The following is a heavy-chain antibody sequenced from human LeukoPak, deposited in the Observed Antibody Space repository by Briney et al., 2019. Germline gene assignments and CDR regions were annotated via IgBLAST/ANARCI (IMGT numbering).Heavy chain of an antibody. CDR1: GVTLSSYV. Sequence: GGSLRLSCEASGVTLSSYVMSWVRQAPGKGPEWVSGISGSGGGTYFADSVKGRFAISRDNSKNTLYLQMNSLRAEDTAVYYCVQEGPRGLAFDIWGQGTKVTVSS. V-gene: IGHV3-23*01. CDR2: ISGSGGGT. CDR3: VQEGPRGLAFDI. J-gene: IGHJ3*02.